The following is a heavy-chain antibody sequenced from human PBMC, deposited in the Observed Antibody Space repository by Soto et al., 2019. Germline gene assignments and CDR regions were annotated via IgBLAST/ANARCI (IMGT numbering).Heavy chain of an antibody. CDR2: YSGST. D-gene: IGHD6-19*01. V-gene: IGHV4-59*01. CDR1: GGSMNNYY. J-gene: IGHJ4*02. CDR3: ARTPVRQWLGREFDY. Sequence: QVQLQESGPGGLKPSETLSLSCTVSGGSMNNYYWSWIRQSPGKGLEWIGYSGSTDYNPSLKSRVAIPVSPSKNQFSLRLNSVTAADTAVYYCARTPVRQWLGREFDYWGQGILVTVSS.